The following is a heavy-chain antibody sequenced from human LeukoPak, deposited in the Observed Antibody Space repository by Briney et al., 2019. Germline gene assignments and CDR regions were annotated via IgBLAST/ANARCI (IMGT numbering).Heavy chain of an antibody. CDR3: AKDPDPYYYGSGPYYFDY. J-gene: IGHJ4*02. Sequence: GGSLRLSCAASGFTVSSNHMSWVRQAPGKGLEWVSVIYSGGSTYYADSVKGRFTISRDNSKNTLYLQMNSLRAEDTAVYYCAKDPDPYYYGSGPYYFDYWGQGTLVTVSS. D-gene: IGHD3-10*01. CDR1: GFTVSSNH. CDR2: IYSGGST. V-gene: IGHV3-53*05.